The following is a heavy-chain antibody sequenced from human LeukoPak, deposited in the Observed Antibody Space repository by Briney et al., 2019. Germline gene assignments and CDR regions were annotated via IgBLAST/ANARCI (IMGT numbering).Heavy chain of an antibody. CDR2: ISGSGGST. CDR1: GFTFSSYA. CDR3: ARGTTVTVDY. J-gene: IGHJ4*02. D-gene: IGHD4-17*01. V-gene: IGHV3-23*01. Sequence: GGSLRLSCAASGFTFSSYAMSWVRQAPGKGLEWVSAISGSGGSTYYADSVKGRFTISRDNAKNSLYLQMNSLRAEDTAVYYCARGTTVTVDYWGQGTLVTVSS.